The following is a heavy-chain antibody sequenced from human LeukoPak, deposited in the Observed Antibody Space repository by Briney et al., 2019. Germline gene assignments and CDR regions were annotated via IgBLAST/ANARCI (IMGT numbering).Heavy chain of an antibody. Sequence: GGSLRLSCAASGLTVSSNFMHWVRQAPGKGLEWVAGIHMDHRTFYADSVKGRFTISRDNSANTIYLQMNSLRAEDTAIFYCASHYGGGQGTPVTVSS. CDR3: ASHYG. J-gene: IGHJ4*02. CDR2: IHMDHRT. D-gene: IGHD3-16*01. V-gene: IGHV3-53*01. CDR1: GLTVSSNF.